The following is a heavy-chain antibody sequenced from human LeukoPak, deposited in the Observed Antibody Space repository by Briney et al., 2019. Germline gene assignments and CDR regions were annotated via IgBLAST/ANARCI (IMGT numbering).Heavy chain of an antibody. V-gene: IGHV4-59*11. J-gene: IGHJ4*02. Sequence: SETLSLTCSVSGGSISNHYWSWIRQPPGEGLEWIGYIYYSGSTNYNPSLKSRVTISVDTSKNQFSLKLSSVTAADTAVYYCARGPFATVTTDIDYWGQGTLVTVSS. CDR1: GGSISNHY. D-gene: IGHD4-17*01. CDR3: ARGPFATVTTDIDY. CDR2: IYYSGST.